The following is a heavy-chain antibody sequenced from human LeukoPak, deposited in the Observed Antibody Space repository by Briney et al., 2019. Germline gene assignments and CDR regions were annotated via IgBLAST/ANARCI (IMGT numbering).Heavy chain of an antibody. CDR1: GGSISSSSYY. Sequence: PSETLSLTCTVSGGSISSSSYYWGWIRQPPGKGLEWIGSIYYSGSTNYNPSLKSRVTISVDTSKNQFSLKLSSVTAADTAVYYCARGFSYYYGSGRYAFDIWGQGTMVTVSS. CDR2: IYYSGST. J-gene: IGHJ3*02. D-gene: IGHD3-10*01. V-gene: IGHV4-39*07. CDR3: ARGFSYYYGSGRYAFDI.